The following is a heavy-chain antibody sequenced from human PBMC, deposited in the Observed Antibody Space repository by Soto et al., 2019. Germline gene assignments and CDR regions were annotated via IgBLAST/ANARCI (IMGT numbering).Heavy chain of an antibody. J-gene: IGHJ4*02. Sequence: QVQLVQSGAEVKKPGASVKVSCKASGYTFTSYGISWVRQAPGQGLEWMGWISAYNGNTNYAQKLQGRVTMTTDTSTSTASMELRSLGSDDTAVYYCARATTYYYDSSGYPPDYWGQGTLVTVSS. CDR1: GYTFTSYG. CDR3: ARATTYYYDSSGYPPDY. D-gene: IGHD3-22*01. CDR2: ISAYNGNT. V-gene: IGHV1-18*01.